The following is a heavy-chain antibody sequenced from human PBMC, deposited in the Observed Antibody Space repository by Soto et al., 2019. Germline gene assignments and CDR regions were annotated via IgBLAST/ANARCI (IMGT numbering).Heavy chain of an antibody. CDR1: GCTFSNAW. Sequence: GGSLRLSCAASGCTFSNAWMSWVRQAPGKGLEWVGRIKSKTDGGTTDYAAPVKGRFTISRDDSKNTLYLQMNSLKTEDTAVYYCTPGWDFWSGYYEDYMDVWGKGTTVTVSS. J-gene: IGHJ6*03. CDR3: TPGWDFWSGYYEDYMDV. V-gene: IGHV3-15*01. CDR2: IKSKTDGGTT. D-gene: IGHD3-3*01.